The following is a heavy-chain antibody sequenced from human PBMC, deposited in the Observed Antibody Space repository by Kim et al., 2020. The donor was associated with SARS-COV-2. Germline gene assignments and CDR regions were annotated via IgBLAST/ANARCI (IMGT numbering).Heavy chain of an antibody. J-gene: IGHJ4*02. Sequence: GSTYYADSVKGRFAISRDNSKNTLYLQMSSLRAEDTAVYYCAKDGAPYGNWGQGTLVTVSS. CDR2: GST. D-gene: IGHD4-17*01. CDR3: AKDGAPYGN. V-gene: IGHV3-23*01.